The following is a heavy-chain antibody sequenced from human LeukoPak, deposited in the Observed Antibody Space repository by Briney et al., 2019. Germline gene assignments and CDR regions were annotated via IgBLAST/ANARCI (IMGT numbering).Heavy chain of an antibody. Sequence: GGSLRLSCAASGFTFSSYGMHWVRQAPGKGLEWVAVISYDGSNKYYADSVKGRFTISRDNSKNTLYLQMNSLRAEDTAVHYCAKRGYYDSSGYLDYWGQGTLVTVSS. CDR1: GFTFSSYG. CDR2: ISYDGSNK. J-gene: IGHJ4*02. V-gene: IGHV3-30*18. CDR3: AKRGYYDSSGYLDY. D-gene: IGHD3-22*01.